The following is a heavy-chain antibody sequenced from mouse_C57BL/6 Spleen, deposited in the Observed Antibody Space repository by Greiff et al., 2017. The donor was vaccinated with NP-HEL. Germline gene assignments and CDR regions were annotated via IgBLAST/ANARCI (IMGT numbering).Heavy chain of an antibody. CDR3: ARREYGNHYFDY. V-gene: IGHV1-55*01. D-gene: IGHD2-1*01. CDR2: IYPGSGST. J-gene: IGHJ2*01. CDR1: GYTFTSYW. Sequence: VQLQQPGAELVKPGASVKMSCKASGYTFTSYWITWVKQRPGQGLEWIGDIYPGSGSTNYNEKFKSKATLTVDTSSSTAYMQLSSLTSEDSAVYYCARREYGNHYFDYWGQGTTLTVSS.